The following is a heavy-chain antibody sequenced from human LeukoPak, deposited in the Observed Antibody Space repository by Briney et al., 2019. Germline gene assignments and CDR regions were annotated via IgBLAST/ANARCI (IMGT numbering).Heavy chain of an antibody. J-gene: IGHJ6*03. CDR2: ILPIVNTA. CDR1: GGSFSSYA. D-gene: IGHD2-21*02. Sequence: SVKVSCKASGGSFSSYAISWVRQAPGQGLEWMGGILPIVNTADYAQKFQGRVTITADESTSTAYMELRSLRSDDTAVYYCARSGDSVTGYYYYYYMDVWGKGTTVTISS. CDR3: ARSGDSVTGYYYYYYMDV. V-gene: IGHV1-69*13.